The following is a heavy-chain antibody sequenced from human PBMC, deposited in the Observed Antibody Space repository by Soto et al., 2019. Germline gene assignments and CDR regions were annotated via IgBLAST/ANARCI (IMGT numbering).Heavy chain of an antibody. CDR3: ARERTDATGVFGMDV. D-gene: IGHD2-15*01. J-gene: IGHJ6*02. CDR2: IYDSRST. CDR1: GGSISSGDYY. Sequence: QVQLQESGPGLVKPSQTLSLTCTVSGGSISSGDYYWTWIRQHPGKGLEWIGYIYDSRSTYYNPSLKSRLTISVDTSKNQFSLKLSSVRAADTAVYYCARERTDATGVFGMDVWGQGTTVTVSS. V-gene: IGHV4-31*03.